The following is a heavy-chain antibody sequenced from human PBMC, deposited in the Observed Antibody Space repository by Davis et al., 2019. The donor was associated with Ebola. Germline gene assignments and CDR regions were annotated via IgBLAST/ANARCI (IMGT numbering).Heavy chain of an antibody. CDR1: GFNVSSNY. V-gene: IGHV3-53*01. Sequence: GESLKISCAASGFNVSSNYMNWIRQAPGKGLEWVAVIYSRGTTYYADSVKGRFTISRDNSKNTVDLQMNSLRAEDTAVYYCARQVGYCTRGSCYKEYWGQGTLVTVSS. CDR2: IYSRGTT. D-gene: IGHD2-15*01. CDR3: ARQVGYCTRGSCYKEY. J-gene: IGHJ4*02.